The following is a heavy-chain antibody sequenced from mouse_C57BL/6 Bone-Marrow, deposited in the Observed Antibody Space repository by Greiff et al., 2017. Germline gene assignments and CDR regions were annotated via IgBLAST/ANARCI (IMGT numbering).Heavy chain of an antibody. Sequence: QVQLQQSGTELVKPGASVKLSCKASGYTFTSSWMHWVKQRPGQGLEWIGNITTSNGSNYYNEKFKSKATLPVDKSSSTAYMQLSSLTSEDSAVYYCANYYYGGYWGQSTTLTGSS. D-gene: IGHD1-1*01. J-gene: IGHJ2*01. CDR3: ANYYYGGY. V-gene: IGHV1-53*01. CDR1: GYTFTSSW. CDR2: ITTSNGSN.